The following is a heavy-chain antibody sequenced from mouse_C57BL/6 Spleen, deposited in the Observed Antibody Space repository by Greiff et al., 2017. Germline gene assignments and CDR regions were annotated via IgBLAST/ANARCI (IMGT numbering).Heavy chain of an antibody. J-gene: IGHJ3*01. CDR1: GYTFTDHT. CDR3: ARWDDYYAWFAY. CDR2: IYPRDGST. V-gene: IGHV1-78*01. Sequence: VKLMESDAELVKPGASVKISCKVSGYTFTDHTIHWMKQRPEQGLEWIGYIYPRDGSTKYNEKFKGKATLTADKSSSTAYMQLNSLTSEDSAVYFCARWDDYYAWFAYWGQGTLVTVSA. D-gene: IGHD2-3*01.